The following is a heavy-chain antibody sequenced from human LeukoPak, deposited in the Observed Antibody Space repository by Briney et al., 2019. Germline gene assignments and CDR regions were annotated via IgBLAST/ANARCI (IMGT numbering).Heavy chain of an antibody. CDR3: AKSPRPYYYDSSGES. CDR2: ISGNGGST. D-gene: IGHD3-22*01. Sequence: GGSLRLSCAASGFTFSSYAMSWVRQAPGKGLEWVSAISGNGGSTYYADSVKGRFTISRDNSKNTLYLQMNSLRAEDTAVYYCAKSPRPYYYDSSGESWGQGTLVTVSS. J-gene: IGHJ4*02. CDR1: GFTFSSYA. V-gene: IGHV3-23*01.